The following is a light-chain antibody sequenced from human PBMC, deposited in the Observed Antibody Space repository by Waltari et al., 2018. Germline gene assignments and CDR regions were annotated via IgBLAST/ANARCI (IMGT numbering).Light chain of an antibody. CDR2: DAF. J-gene: IGKJ1*01. V-gene: IGKV3-11*01. CDR1: QSVSNF. CDR3: QQRFNWPPAWT. Sequence: ETVLTQSPATLSLSPGERATLSCRASQSVSNFLAWYQQKPGQAPRLLIYDAFKRATGIPARFSGSGSGTDFTLTCSSLEPEDFAVYYCQQRFNWPPAWTFGQGTKVEIK.